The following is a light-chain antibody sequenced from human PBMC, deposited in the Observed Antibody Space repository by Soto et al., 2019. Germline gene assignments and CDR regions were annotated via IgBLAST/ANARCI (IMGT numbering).Light chain of an antibody. J-gene: IGKJ3*01. V-gene: IGKV3-20*01. CDR2: GAS. CDR1: QNINSRY. CDR3: QQFGSSPGFT. Sequence: EIVLTQSPGTLSLSPGERATLSCRASQNINSRYLAWYQQKPGQAPRLLIYGASSRATGIPDRFSGSGSGTDFTLTISRLEPEDFAVYYCQQFGSSPGFTFGPETKVDIK.